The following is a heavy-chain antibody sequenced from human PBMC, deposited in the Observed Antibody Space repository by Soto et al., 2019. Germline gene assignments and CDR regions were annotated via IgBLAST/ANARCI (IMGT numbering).Heavy chain of an antibody. J-gene: IGHJ4*02. V-gene: IGHV3-74*01. CDR1: GFSFSSYW. CDR3: ARERGPCGMDV. CDR2: INAGGTSI. Sequence: GGSLRLSCVGSGFSFSSYWVHWVRQPPGKGLEWVSRINAGGTSISYADSVKGRFTISRDNAKNSLYLQMNSLRAEDTAVYYCARERGPCGMDVWGQGTLVTVSS. D-gene: IGHD1-20*01.